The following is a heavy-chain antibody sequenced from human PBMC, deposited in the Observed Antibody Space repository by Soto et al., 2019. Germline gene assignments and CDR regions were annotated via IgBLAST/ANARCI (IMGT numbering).Heavy chain of an antibody. CDR3: ARDRKTYYYDSSGYSNAFDI. D-gene: IGHD3-22*01. CDR1: GGSISSYY. CDR2: IYYSGST. J-gene: IGHJ3*02. V-gene: IGHV4-59*01. Sequence: PSETLSLTCTVSGGSISSYYWSWIRQPPGKGLEWIGYIYYSGSTNYNPSLKSRVTISVDTSKNQFSLKLSSVTAADTAVYYCARDRKTYYYDSSGYSNAFDIWGQGTMVTVSS.